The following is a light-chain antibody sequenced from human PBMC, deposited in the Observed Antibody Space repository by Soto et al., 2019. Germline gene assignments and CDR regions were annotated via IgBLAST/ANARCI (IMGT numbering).Light chain of an antibody. CDR2: MND. CDR1: TSNILRHY. V-gene: IGLV1-47*01. Sequence: QSVLTQPPSASGNPGQRLTISCSGSTSNILRHYVYWYRQFPGTAPRLLISMNDQRPSGVPDRFSGSKSGTSASLAISGLRSEDEADYYCASWDDSLSGYVFGTGTKLTVL. J-gene: IGLJ1*01. CDR3: ASWDDSLSGYV.